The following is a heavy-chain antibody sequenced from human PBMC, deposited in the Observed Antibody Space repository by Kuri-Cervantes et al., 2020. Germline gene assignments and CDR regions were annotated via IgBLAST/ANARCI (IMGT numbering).Heavy chain of an antibody. CDR3: ARDLYDYVWGSYRNNWFDP. V-gene: IGHV3-30*03. CDR2: ISNDGCDK. CDR1: GFTFSKYG. J-gene: IGHJ5*02. D-gene: IGHD3-16*02. Sequence: GGSLRLSCAASGFTFSKYGMHWVRQAPGKGLEWVAVISNDGCDKYYADSVKGRFTISRDNSKNTVYLQMNSLRAEDTAVYYCARDLYDYVWGSYRNNWFDPWGQGTLVTVSS.